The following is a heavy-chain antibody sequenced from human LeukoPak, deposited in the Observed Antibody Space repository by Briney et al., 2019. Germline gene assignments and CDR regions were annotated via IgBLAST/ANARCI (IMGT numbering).Heavy chain of an antibody. V-gene: IGHV4-39*07. CDR1: GGSISSSSYY. CDR2: IYYSGST. D-gene: IGHD5-12*01. CDR3: SRDRPTTYYYYHMDV. Sequence: SETLSLTCTVSGGSISSSSYYWGWIRQPPGKGLEWIGSIYYSGSTYYNPSLKSRVTISVDTSNNQFSLKLSSVTAADTAVYYCSRDRPTTYYYYHMDVWGKGTTVTVSS. J-gene: IGHJ6*03.